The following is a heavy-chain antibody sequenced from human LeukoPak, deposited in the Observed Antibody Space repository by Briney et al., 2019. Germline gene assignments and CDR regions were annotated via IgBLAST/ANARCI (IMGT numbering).Heavy chain of an antibody. D-gene: IGHD3/OR15-3a*01. CDR3: AKVATWTYFDS. CDR1: GFTFSSYW. V-gene: IGHV3-23*01. Sequence: PGGSLRLSCAASGFTFSSYWMHWVRQAPGKGLEWVSSIGDSGVPTYYADSVKGRFTISRDNSQNTLYLQMNSLGADDTAVYYCAKVATWTYFDSWGQGTLVTVSS. J-gene: IGHJ4*02. CDR2: IGDSGVPT.